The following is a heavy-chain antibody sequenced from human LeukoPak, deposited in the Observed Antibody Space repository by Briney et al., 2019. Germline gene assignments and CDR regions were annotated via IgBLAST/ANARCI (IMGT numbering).Heavy chain of an antibody. Sequence: QSGGPLRLSCAASGFTFDDYAMHWVRQAPGKGLEWVSGISWNSGSIGYADSVKGRFTISRDNAKNSLYLQMNSLRAEDTALYYCAKDIATGNRLYYFDYWGQGTLVTVSS. CDR3: AKDIATGNRLYYFDY. CDR1: GFTFDDYA. CDR2: ISWNSGSI. J-gene: IGHJ4*02. V-gene: IGHV3-9*01. D-gene: IGHD1-14*01.